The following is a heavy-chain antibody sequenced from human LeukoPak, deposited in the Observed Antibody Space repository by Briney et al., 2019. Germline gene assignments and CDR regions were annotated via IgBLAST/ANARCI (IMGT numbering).Heavy chain of an antibody. J-gene: IGHJ5*02. CDR2: VRYDETIK. V-gene: IGHV3-30*02. CDR1: GFMFSDYG. D-gene: IGHD6-13*01. CDR3: AKGLGAAAGRWFDH. Sequence: GGSLRLSCAASGFMFSDYGMHWLRQAPGKGLEWVAFVRYDETIKYYADSVKGRFTISRDNSKNTLYLQMNSLRAEDTAVYYCAKGLGAAAGRWFDHWGQGTLVTVSS.